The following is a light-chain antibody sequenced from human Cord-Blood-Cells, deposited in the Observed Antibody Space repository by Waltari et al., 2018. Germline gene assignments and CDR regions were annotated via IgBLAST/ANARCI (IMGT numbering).Light chain of an antibody. Sequence: IHLTQSPCSLSASVGDRVTITCRASQGLSSYLAWYQQKQGKAPKLLIYAASTLQSGVPSRFSGSGSGTDFTLTISSLQPEDFATYYCQQLNSYPPYTFGQGTKLEIK. V-gene: IGKV1-9*01. CDR1: QGLSSY. CDR3: QQLNSYPPYT. CDR2: AAS. J-gene: IGKJ2*01.